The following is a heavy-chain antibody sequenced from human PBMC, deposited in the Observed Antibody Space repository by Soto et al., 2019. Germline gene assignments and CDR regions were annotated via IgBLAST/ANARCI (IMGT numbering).Heavy chain of an antibody. D-gene: IGHD4-17*01. CDR3: ARDSRRDDYGDYRNLFDP. CDR1: GGTFSSYA. CDR2: IIPIFGTA. Sequence: QVQLVQSGAEVKKPGSSVKVSCKASGGTFSSYAISWVRQAPGQGLEWMGGIIPIFGTANYAQKFQGRVTITADESTSTAYMELSSLRSEDTDVYYCARDSRRDDYGDYRNLFDPWGQGTLVTVSS. V-gene: IGHV1-69*01. J-gene: IGHJ5*02.